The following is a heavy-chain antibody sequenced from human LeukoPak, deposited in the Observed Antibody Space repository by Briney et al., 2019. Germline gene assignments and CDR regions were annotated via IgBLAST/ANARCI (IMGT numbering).Heavy chain of an antibody. D-gene: IGHD3-3*01. CDR3: ARSDFWSGYYIDY. Sequence: PSETLSLTCTVSGGSISSSSYYWGWIRQPPGKGLEWIGSIYYSGSTYYNPSLKSRVTISVDTSKNQFSLKLSSVTAADTAVYYCARSDFWSGYYIDYWGQGTLVTVSS. V-gene: IGHV4-39*01. CDR2: IYYSGST. CDR1: GGSISSSSYY. J-gene: IGHJ4*02.